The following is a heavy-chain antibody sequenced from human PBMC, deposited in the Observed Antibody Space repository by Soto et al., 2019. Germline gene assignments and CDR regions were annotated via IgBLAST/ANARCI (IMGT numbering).Heavy chain of an antibody. J-gene: IGHJ4*02. D-gene: IGHD3-16*01. CDR1: GFTFSNFG. Sequence: QVQLVESGGGVVQPGRSLRLSCAASGFTFSNFGMHWVRQAPGKGLAWVAGISYVGNDKYYADSVKGRFTISRDNSKNTLFLQMNSLTTEDTAVYYCATFWGPMAALVDDYWGEGTLVTVSS. CDR3: ATFWGPMAALVDDY. V-gene: IGHV3-30*03. CDR2: ISYVGNDK.